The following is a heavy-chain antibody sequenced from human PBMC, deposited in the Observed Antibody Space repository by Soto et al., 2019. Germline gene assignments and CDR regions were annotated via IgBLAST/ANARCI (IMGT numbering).Heavy chain of an antibody. D-gene: IGHD6-19*01. V-gene: IGHV3-30*18. CDR3: AKDLSWSSSNFDY. Sequence: ESGGGVVQPGRSLRLSCAASGFTFSSYGMHWVRQAPGKGLEWVAVISYDGSNKYYADSVKGRFTISRDNSKNTPYLQMNSLRAEDTAVYYCAKDLSWSSSNFDYWGQGTLVTVSS. CDR1: GFTFSSYG. J-gene: IGHJ4*02. CDR2: ISYDGSNK.